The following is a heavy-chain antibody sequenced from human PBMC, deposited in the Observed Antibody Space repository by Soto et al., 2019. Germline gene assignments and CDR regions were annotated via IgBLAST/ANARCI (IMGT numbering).Heavy chain of an antibody. D-gene: IGHD1-26*01. CDR3: ARDSVRSGSSSAY. CDR2: ISAYNGNT. CDR1: GYSFTSYG. V-gene: IGHV1-18*01. J-gene: IGHJ4*02. Sequence: QVQLVQSGAEVKKPGASVKVSCKAFGYSFTSYGINWVRQAPGQGLEWMGWISAYNGNTNYAQEFQGRVTMTTDTSTSKAYMESRSLRSADTAVYYCARDSVRSGSSSAYWGQGTLVTVSS.